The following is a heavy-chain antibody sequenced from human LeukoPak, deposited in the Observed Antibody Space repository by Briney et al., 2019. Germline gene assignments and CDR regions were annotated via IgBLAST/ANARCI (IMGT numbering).Heavy chain of an antibody. D-gene: IGHD5-18*01. CDR3: AKGYHIYSYVVSFGHY. V-gene: IGHV3-30*18. J-gene: IGHJ4*02. Sequence: GSLRLSCEASGFTLSDYAMHWVRQAPGKGLEWVSIISRDGSDENYADSVRGRFTISRDNSKNTLYLQLNSLRAEDTAVYYCAKGYHIYSYVVSFGHYWGQGTLVTVSS. CDR2: ISRDGSDE. CDR1: GFTLSDYA.